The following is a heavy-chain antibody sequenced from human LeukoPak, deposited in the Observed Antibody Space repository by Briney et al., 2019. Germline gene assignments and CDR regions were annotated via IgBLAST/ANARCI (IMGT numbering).Heavy chain of an antibody. CDR1: GFTFSFYN. J-gene: IGHJ4*02. Sequence: GGSLRLSCAASGFTFSFYNMNWVRQAPGKGLEWASYISRDSITTYYADSVKGRFTISRDNAKNSLYLQMNSLRDEDTAVYFCARDLLDYWGQGTLVTVSS. CDR2: ISRDSITT. CDR3: ARDLLDY. V-gene: IGHV3-48*02.